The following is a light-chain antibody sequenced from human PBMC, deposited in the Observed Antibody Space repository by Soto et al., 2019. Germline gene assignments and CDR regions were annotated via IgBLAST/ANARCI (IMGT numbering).Light chain of an antibody. CDR1: QSVSSN. V-gene: IGKV3-20*01. J-gene: IGKJ1*01. CDR2: GAS. Sequence: SGITLSPTTPSVSPGERATLSCRASQSVSSNLAWYLQKPGQAPRLLIYGASTRASGIPDRFSGSGSGTDFTLTISRLEPEDSAVYYCQQYGSSPTWTFGQGTKVDIK. CDR3: QQYGSSPTWT.